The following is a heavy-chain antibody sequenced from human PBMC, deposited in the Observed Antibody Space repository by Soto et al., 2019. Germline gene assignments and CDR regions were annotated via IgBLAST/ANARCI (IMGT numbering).Heavy chain of an antibody. D-gene: IGHD5-18*01. Sequence: QITLKESGPTLVKPTQTLTLTCTFSGFSLTTRGVGVGWIRQPPGKALEWLALIYWDDDEGYSPSRKSRLTIAKDTSKNQVVLTMTNMDHVDTLTYYCAHRPRGYSYHFDYWGKGNLVTVSS. CDR2: IYWDDDE. CDR1: GFSLTTRGVG. CDR3: AHRPRGYSYHFDY. V-gene: IGHV2-5*02. J-gene: IGHJ4*02.